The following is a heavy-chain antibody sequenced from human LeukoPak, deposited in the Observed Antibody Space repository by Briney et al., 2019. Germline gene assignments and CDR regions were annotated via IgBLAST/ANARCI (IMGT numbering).Heavy chain of an antibody. CDR2: ISSSGSTI. V-gene: IGHV3-48*03. D-gene: IGHD4-23*01. CDR1: GFTFSSYE. Sequence: GGSLRLSCAASGFTFSSYEMNWVRQAPGKGLEWVSYISSSGSTIYYADSVKGRFTISRDNAKNSLYLQMNSLRAEDTAVYYCARDRVIYSFGGNSEFDYWGHGTLVTVSS. J-gene: IGHJ4*01. CDR3: ARDRVIYSFGGNSEFDY.